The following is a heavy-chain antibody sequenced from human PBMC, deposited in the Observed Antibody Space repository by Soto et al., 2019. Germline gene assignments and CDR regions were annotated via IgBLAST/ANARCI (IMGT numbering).Heavy chain of an antibody. V-gene: IGHV3-30-3*01. CDR3: ARAFDTYSMYYYGMDV. Sequence: GGSLRLSCAASGFTFSSYAMHWVRQAPGKGLEWVAVISYDGSNKYYADSVKGRFTISRDNSKNTLYLQMNSLRAEDTAVYYCARAFDTYSMYYYGMDVWGQGTTVTVSS. J-gene: IGHJ6*02. CDR1: GFTFSSYA. CDR2: ISYDGSNK. D-gene: IGHD3-16*01.